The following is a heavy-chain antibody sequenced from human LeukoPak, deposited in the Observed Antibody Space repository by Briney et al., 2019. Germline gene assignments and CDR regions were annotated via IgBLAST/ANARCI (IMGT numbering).Heavy chain of an antibody. CDR2: IKSKTDGGTT. CDR3: TTVDPQYYYDSSGYYFDY. Sequence: PGGSLRLSCAASGFTFSNAWMSWVRQAPGRGLEWVGRIKSKTDGGTTDYAAPVKGRFTISRDDSKNTLYLQMNSLKTEDTAVYYCTTVDPQYYYDSSGYYFDYWGQGTLLTVSS. CDR1: GFTFSNAW. D-gene: IGHD3-22*01. J-gene: IGHJ4*02. V-gene: IGHV3-15*01.